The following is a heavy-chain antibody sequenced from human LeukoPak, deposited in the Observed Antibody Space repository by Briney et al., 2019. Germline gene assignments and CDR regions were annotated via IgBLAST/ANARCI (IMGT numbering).Heavy chain of an antibody. Sequence: PSETLSLTCAVYGGSFSGYYWSWIRQPPGKGLEWIGEINHSGSTNYNPSLKSRVTISVDTSKSQFSLKLSSVTAADTAVYYCARLGVYDFWSGYYFYWGQGTLVTVSS. CDR2: INHSGST. J-gene: IGHJ4*02. V-gene: IGHV4-34*01. CDR1: GGSFSGYY. CDR3: ARLGVYDFWSGYYFY. D-gene: IGHD3-3*01.